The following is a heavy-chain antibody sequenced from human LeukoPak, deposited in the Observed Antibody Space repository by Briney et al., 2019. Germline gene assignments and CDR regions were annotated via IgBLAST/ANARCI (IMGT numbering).Heavy chain of an antibody. CDR1: GYTFTSYG. CDR3: ARDSELVPGEEGTFLDY. D-gene: IGHD6-13*01. J-gene: IGHJ4*02. CDR2: ISAYNGNT. Sequence: ASVKVSCKASGYTFTSYGISWVRQAPGQGLEWMGWISAYNGNTNYAQKLQGRVTMTTDTSTSTAYMELRSLRSDDTAVYYCARDSELVPGEEGTFLDYWGQGTLVTVSS. V-gene: IGHV1-18*01.